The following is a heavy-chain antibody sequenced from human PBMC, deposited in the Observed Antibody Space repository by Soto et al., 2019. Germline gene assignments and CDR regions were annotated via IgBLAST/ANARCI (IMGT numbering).Heavy chain of an antibody. D-gene: IGHD2-2*01. V-gene: IGHV1-2*02. Sequence: ASVKVSCKASGYTFTGYYIHWVREARGQGLEWMGWINPQTGGTSYAQKFQGRVTLSRDTSINTAYLELSRLTFDDAAVYFCARERYQVISDGMDVWGQGTTVTVSS. CDR3: ARERYQVISDGMDV. CDR2: INPQTGGT. CDR1: GYTFTGYY. J-gene: IGHJ6*02.